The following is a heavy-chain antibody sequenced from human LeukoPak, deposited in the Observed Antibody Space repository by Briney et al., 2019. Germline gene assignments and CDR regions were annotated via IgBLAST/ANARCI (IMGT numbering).Heavy chain of an antibody. CDR2: ISLDGGEK. CDR3: AREPLGGITISGVPY. D-gene: IGHD3-3*01. Sequence: GKSLRLSCAASGFTFSSYAMHWVRQAPGKGLEWVAFISLDGGEKYYSDSVKGRFTISRDNSKNTLYLQMNSLRAEDTAVYYCAREPLGGITISGVPYWGQGTLLTVSS. V-gene: IGHV3-30*04. J-gene: IGHJ4*02. CDR1: GFTFSSYA.